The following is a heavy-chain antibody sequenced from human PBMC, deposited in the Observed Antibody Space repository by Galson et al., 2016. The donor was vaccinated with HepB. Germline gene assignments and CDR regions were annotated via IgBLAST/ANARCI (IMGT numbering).Heavy chain of an antibody. CDR2: ISYDGSNK. J-gene: IGHJ4*02. D-gene: IGHD6-13*01. CDR1: GFTFSSYG. CDR3: AREYSTIAAASFDY. V-gene: IGHV3-30*03. Sequence: SLRLSCAASGFTFSSYGMHWVRQAPGKGLEWVAVISYDGSNKYYADSVKGRFTISRDNSKNTLYLQMNSLRAEDTAVYYCAREYSTIAAASFDYWGQGTLVTVSS.